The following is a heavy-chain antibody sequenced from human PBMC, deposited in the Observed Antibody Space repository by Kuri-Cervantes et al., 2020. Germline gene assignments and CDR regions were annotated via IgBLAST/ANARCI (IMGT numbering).Heavy chain of an antibody. Sequence: ESLKISCAVYGGSFSGYYWSWIRQPPGKGLEWIGEINHSGSTNYNPSLKSRVTISVDTSKNQFSLKLSSVTAADTAVYYCARLGGGRGTAMDMDYWGQGTLVTVSS. CDR1: GGSFSGYY. CDR3: ARLGGGRGTAMDMDY. CDR2: INHSGST. V-gene: IGHV4-34*01. D-gene: IGHD5-18*01. J-gene: IGHJ4*02.